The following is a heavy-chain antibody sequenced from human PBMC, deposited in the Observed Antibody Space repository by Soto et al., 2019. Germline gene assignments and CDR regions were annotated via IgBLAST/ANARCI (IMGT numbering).Heavy chain of an antibody. J-gene: IGHJ3*02. CDR3: ARVERGTVTTVVDAFDI. CDR1: GGFVSSGSYY. V-gene: IGHV4-34*01. CDR2: MSHSGGT. Sequence: QVQLQQWGAGLLKPSETLSLTCAVYGGFVSSGSYYWSWIRQPPGKGLEWVGEMSHSGGTHFNPSRKNGVTISVDTPKKQFSLNIYSVTAADTALYYCARVERGTVTTVVDAFDIWGPGTMVTVSS. D-gene: IGHD1-1*01.